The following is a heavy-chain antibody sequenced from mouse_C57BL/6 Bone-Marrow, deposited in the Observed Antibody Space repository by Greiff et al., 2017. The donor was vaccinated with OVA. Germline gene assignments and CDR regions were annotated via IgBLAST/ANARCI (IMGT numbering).Heavy chain of an antibody. J-gene: IGHJ1*03. Sequence: DVKLVESGGGLVKPGGSLKLSCAASGFTFSSYAMSWVRQTPEKRLEWVATISDGGSYTYYPDNVKGRFTISRDNAKNNLYLQMSHLKSEDTAMYYCARAYYSNHWYFGVWGTGTTVTVSS. D-gene: IGHD2-5*01. V-gene: IGHV5-4*03. CDR3: ARAYYSNHWYFGV. CDR1: GFTFSSYA. CDR2: ISDGGSYT.